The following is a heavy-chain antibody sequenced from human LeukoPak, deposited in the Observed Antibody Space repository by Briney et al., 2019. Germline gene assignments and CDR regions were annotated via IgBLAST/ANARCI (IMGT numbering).Heavy chain of an antibody. D-gene: IGHD3-22*01. V-gene: IGHV3-23*01. CDR1: GFTFSRYA. J-gene: IGHJ4*02. CDR2: ISGSGGST. CDR3: AKRFMVVVTQDDYVDY. Sequence: GGSLRLSCAASGFTFSRYAMSWVRQAPGKGLEWVSVISGSGGSTYYADSVKGRFTISRDNSKNTLYLQMNSLRAEDTAVYYGAKRFMVVVTQDDYVDYWGQGTLVTVSS.